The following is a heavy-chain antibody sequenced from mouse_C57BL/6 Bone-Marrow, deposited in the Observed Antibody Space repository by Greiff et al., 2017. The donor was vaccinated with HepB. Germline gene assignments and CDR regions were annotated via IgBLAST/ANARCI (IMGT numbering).Heavy chain of an antibody. CDR2: ISSGSSTI. CDR3: ARPWVGFYYFDY. D-gene: IGHD2-2*01. V-gene: IGHV5-17*01. Sequence: DVKLVESGGGLVKPGGSLKLSCAASGFTFSDYGMHWVRQAPEKGLEWVAYISSGSSTIYYADTVKGRFTISRDNAKNTLFLQMTSLRSEDTALYYCARPWVGFYYFDYWGQGTTLTVSS. CDR1: GFTFSDYG. J-gene: IGHJ2*01.